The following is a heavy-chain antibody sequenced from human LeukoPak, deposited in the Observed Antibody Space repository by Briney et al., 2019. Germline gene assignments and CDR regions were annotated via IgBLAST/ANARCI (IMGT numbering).Heavy chain of an antibody. D-gene: IGHD5-12*01. CDR1: GDSISSGNYY. V-gene: IGHV4-61*02. Sequence: SETLSLTCTVSGDSISSGNYYWTWIRQPAGKGLEWIGRIYTSGSTNYNPSLKSRVTISVDTSKNQFSLKLSSVTAADTAVYYCARDRGYSGYEPLIDSWGQGTLVTVSS. CDR3: ARDRGYSGYEPLIDS. CDR2: IYTSGST. J-gene: IGHJ4*02.